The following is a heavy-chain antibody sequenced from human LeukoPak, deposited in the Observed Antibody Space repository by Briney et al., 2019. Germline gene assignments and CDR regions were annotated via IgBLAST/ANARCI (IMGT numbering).Heavy chain of an antibody. CDR3: ARDRGNWNYASPFDY. CDR2: IIPIFGTA. V-gene: IGHV1-69*13. D-gene: IGHD1-7*01. CDR1: GGTFSSYA. Sequence: GASVKVSCKASGGTFSSYAISWVRQAPGQGLEWMGGIIPIFGTANYAQKFQGRVTITADESTSTAYMELSSLRSEDTAVYYCARDRGNWNYASPFDYWGQGTLVTVSS. J-gene: IGHJ4*02.